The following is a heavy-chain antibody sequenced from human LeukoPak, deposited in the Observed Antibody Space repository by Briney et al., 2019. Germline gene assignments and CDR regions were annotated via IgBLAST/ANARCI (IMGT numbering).Heavy chain of an antibody. D-gene: IGHD1-26*01. J-gene: IGHJ3*02. CDR2: IYTSGST. CDR1: GSSIGSYY. V-gene: IGHV4-4*09. CDR3: ARHLPGSFDAFDI. Sequence: SETLSLTCTVSGSSIGSYYWSWIRQPPGKGLEWIGYIYTSGSTNYNPSLKSRVTISVDTSKNQFSLKLSSVTAADTAVYYCARHLPGSFDAFDIWGQGTMVTVSS.